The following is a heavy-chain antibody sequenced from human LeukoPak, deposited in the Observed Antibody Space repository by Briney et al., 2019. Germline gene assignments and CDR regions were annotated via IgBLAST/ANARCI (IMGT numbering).Heavy chain of an antibody. V-gene: IGHV3-7*01. J-gene: IGHJ4*02. Sequence: GGSLRLSCAVSGFTFSGFWMSWSRQAPGKGLEWVATIKQDGSEIYYVDSVKGRLTISRDNAENSLYLQMNSLRADDTAVYYCARDKIVGPTTLDYWGQGTLVTVSS. D-gene: IGHD1-26*01. CDR3: ARDKIVGPTTLDY. CDR2: IKQDGSEI. CDR1: GFTFSGFW.